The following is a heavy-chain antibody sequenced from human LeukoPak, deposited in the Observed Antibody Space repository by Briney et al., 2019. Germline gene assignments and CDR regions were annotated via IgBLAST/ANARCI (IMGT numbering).Heavy chain of an antibody. D-gene: IGHD4-17*01. CDR1: GFTYRPYA. J-gene: IGHJ4*02. CDR3: AKRETGTVKRFDY. CDR2: LSGSGAIT. Sequence: GGSLRLSCAGSGFTYRPYAMSWVRQAPGKGLEWVSTLSGSGAITYYADSVKGRFTISRDNSKNTLELQMNSLRAEDTAVYYCAKRETGTVKRFDYWGQGTLVTVSS. V-gene: IGHV3-23*01.